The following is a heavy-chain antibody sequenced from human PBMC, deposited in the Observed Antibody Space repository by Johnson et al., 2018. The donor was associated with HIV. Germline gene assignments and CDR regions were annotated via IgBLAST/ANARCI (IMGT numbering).Heavy chain of an antibody. CDR1: GFTFSSYG. CDR2: ISYDGSNK. J-gene: IGHJ3*02. V-gene: IGHV3-30*18. D-gene: IGHD3-3*01. Sequence: QVQLVESGGGLVQPGRSLRLSCAASGFTFSSYGMHWVRQAPGKGLEWVAVISYDGSNKYYADSVKGRFTISRDNSKNTLYLQMNSLRAEDTAWYYCAKTIRFLEWLDDAFDIWGQGTMVTVSS. CDR3: AKTIRFLEWLDDAFDI.